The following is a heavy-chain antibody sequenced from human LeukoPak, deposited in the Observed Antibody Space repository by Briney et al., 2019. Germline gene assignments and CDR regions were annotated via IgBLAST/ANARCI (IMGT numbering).Heavy chain of an antibody. CDR2: ISSSGSTI. V-gene: IGHV3-48*01. J-gene: IGHJ4*02. Sequence: GGSLRLSCAASRSTFSRYSMNWVRQVPGKGLEWVSSISSSGSTIYYADSVKGRFTISRDNSKNTLYLQMNSLRAEDTAVYYCAKEEGIAAAGFDYWGQGTLVTVSS. CDR1: RSTFSRYS. D-gene: IGHD6-13*01. CDR3: AKEEGIAAAGFDY.